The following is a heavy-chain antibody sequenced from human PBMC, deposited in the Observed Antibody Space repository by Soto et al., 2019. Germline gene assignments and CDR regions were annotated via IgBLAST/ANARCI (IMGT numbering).Heavy chain of an antibody. CDR2: IYYSGSN. V-gene: IGHV4-31*03. CDR3: ARWWSGSRQGFDP. D-gene: IGHD3-3*01. CDR1: GGSISSGDYY. Sequence: QVQLQESGPGLVKPSQTLSLTCTVSGGSISSGDYYWSWIRQHPGKGLEWIGYIYYSGSNYYNPSLQSRVTISVDTTKNQFSLKLSSVTAADTAVYYCARWWSGSRQGFDPWGQGTLVTVSS. J-gene: IGHJ5*02.